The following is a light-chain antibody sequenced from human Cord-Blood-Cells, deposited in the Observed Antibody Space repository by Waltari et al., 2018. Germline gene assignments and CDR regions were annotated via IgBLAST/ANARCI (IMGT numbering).Light chain of an antibody. Sequence: EIVLTHFQPTLSLSPGERATLSCRASQSVSSYLAWYQQKPGQAPRLLIYDASNRATGIPARFSGSGSGTDFTLTISSLEPEDFAVYYCQQRSNWPPYTFGQGTKLEIK. CDR3: QQRSNWPPYT. CDR1: QSVSSY. CDR2: DAS. J-gene: IGKJ2*01. V-gene: IGKV3-11*01.